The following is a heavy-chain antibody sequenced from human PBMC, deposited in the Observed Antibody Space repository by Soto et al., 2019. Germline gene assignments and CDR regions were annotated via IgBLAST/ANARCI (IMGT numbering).Heavy chain of an antibody. CDR1: GFTFSSYA. CDR2: ISYDGSNK. J-gene: IGHJ3*02. CDR3: ARGYIDAFDI. Sequence: QVQLVESGGGVVQPGRSLRLSCAASGFTFSSYAMHWVRQAPGKGLEWVAVISYDGSNKYYADSVKGRFTISRDNSKNTLYLQMNSLRAEDTAVYYCARGYIDAFDIWGQGTMVTVSS. D-gene: IGHD5-18*01. V-gene: IGHV3-30-3*01.